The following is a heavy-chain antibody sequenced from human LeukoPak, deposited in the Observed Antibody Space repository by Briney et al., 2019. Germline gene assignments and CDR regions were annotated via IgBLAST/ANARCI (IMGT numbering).Heavy chain of an antibody. CDR1: GFTFDTFA. V-gene: IGHV3-30*04. J-gene: IGHJ4*02. CDR3: ARDPPFRTGWSQNFFDT. CDR2: ISYDGGNI. D-gene: IGHD6-19*01. Sequence: GRSLRLSCAPSGFTFDTFAMHWVRQAPGKGLEWVALISYDGGNIYCGDPVKGRFTISRDNHNKMLYLQMNSLRPEDTAVYYCARDPPFRTGWSQNFFDTWGQGTLVIVSS.